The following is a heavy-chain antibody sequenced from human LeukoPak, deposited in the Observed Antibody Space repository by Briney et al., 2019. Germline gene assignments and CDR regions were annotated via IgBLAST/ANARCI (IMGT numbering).Heavy chain of an antibody. Sequence: GGSLRLSCAASGFTFSSYSMNWVRQAPGKGLEWVSSISSSSSYIYYADSVKGRFTISRDNAKNSLYLQMNSLRAEDTAVYYCARVGGSSWYEAFDIWGQGTMVTVSS. V-gene: IGHV3-21*01. CDR2: ISSSSSYI. J-gene: IGHJ3*02. CDR1: GFTFSSYS. CDR3: ARVGGSSWYEAFDI. D-gene: IGHD6-13*01.